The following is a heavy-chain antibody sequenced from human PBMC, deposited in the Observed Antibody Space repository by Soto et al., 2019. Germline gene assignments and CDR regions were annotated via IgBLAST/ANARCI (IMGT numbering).Heavy chain of an antibody. D-gene: IGHD4-17*01. CDR3: AKAPQKGVTTNWFDP. J-gene: IGHJ5*02. Sequence: GGSLRLSCAASGFTFSSYAMSWVRQAPGKGLEWVSAISGSGGSTYYADSVKGRFTISRDNSKNTLYLQMNSLRAEDTAVYYCAKAPQKGVTTNWFDPWGQGTLVTVSS. V-gene: IGHV3-23*01. CDR2: ISGSGGST. CDR1: GFTFSSYA.